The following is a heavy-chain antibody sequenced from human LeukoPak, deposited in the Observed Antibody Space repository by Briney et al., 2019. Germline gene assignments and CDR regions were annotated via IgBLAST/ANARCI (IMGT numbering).Heavy chain of an antibody. Sequence: SVKVSCKASGGTFSSYAISWVRQAPGQGLEWMGGIITNYGTTNYAQKYQGRVTITADESTTTVYMELSSLRSEDTAVYYCARPRTYYDFWRGYPPFDYWGQGTLVTVSS. CDR3: ARPRTYYDFWRGYPPFDY. D-gene: IGHD3-3*01. V-gene: IGHV1-69*13. J-gene: IGHJ4*02. CDR1: GGTFSSYA. CDR2: IITNYGTT.